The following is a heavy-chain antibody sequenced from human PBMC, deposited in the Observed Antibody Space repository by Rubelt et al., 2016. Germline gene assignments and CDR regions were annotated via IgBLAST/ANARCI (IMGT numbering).Heavy chain of an antibody. J-gene: IGHJ4*02. CDR3: ARGNSGYDYGLDY. V-gene: IGHV1-2*02. CDR2: INPNSGGT. Sequence: QVQLVQSGAEVKKPGASVKVSCKASGYTFTGYYMHWVRQAPGQGLEWMGWINPNSGGTNYDKKFQGRVTRTRDTSVSAAYMELSRLTSDDTAVYYCARGNSGYDYGLDYWGQGTLVTVSS. CDR1: GYTFTGYY. D-gene: IGHD5-12*01.